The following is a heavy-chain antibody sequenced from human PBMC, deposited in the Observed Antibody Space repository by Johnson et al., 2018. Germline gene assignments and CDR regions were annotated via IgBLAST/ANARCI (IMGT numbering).Heavy chain of an antibody. D-gene: IGHD1-1*01. J-gene: IGHJ6*03. CDR3: ARAGWHDDVGKVSYYYYYMDV. V-gene: IGHV3-13*01. CDR2: IGTTADT. Sequence: VQLVESGGGLVQPGGSLRLSCAASGFTFSDYDIHWVRQATGKGLEWVSGIGTTADTFYSDSVKGRFTISRENAKNSFYLQMNSLGAGDTAVYYCARAGWHDDVGKVSYYYYYMDVWGKGTTVTVSS. CDR1: GFTFSDYD.